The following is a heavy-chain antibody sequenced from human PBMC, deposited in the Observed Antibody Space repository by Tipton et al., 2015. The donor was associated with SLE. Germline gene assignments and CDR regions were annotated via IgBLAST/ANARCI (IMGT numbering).Heavy chain of an antibody. Sequence: TLSLTCTVSGGSISSYYWSWIRQPPGKGLEWIGYISYNGSTNYNPSLKSRVTISVDTSKNQFSLKLSSVTAADTAVYYCARDQGLYYYDSSGYKGHDAFDLWGQGPMVTVSS. D-gene: IGHD3-22*01. J-gene: IGHJ3*01. CDR1: GGSISSYY. CDR3: ARDQGLYYYDSSGYKGHDAFDL. V-gene: IGHV4-59*01. CDR2: ISYNGST.